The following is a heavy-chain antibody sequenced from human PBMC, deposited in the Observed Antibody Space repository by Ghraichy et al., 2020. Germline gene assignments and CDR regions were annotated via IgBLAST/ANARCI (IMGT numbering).Heavy chain of an antibody. CDR1: GFTVSSNY. J-gene: IGHJ6*02. CDR3: ARQTSSYYGMDV. CDR2: MYSGGST. D-gene: IGHD2-2*01. Sequence: GSLRLSCAASGFTVSSNYMNWVRQGPGKGLEWVSVMYSGGSTYYADSVKGRFTISRDNSENTLYLQMNSLRAEDTAVYFCARQTSSYYGMDVWGQGTTVTVSS. V-gene: IGHV3-66*04.